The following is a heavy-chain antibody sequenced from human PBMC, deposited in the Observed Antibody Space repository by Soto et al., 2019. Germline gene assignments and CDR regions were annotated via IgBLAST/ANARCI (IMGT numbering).Heavy chain of an antibody. J-gene: IGHJ6*02. CDR1: GFTFSDYY. V-gene: IGHV3-11*06. CDR2: ISSSSSYT. CDR3: AKVVKYDVLTGYYKGPDYYGMDV. Sequence: GGSLRLSCAASGFTFSDYYMSWIRQAPGKGLEWVSYISSSSSYTNYADSVKGRFTISRDNAKNSLYLQMNSLRAEDTAVYYCAKVVKYDVLTGYYKGPDYYGMDVWGQGTTVTVSS. D-gene: IGHD3-9*01.